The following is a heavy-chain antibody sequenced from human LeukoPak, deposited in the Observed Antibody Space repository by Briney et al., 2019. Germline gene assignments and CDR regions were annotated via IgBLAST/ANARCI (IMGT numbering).Heavy chain of an antibody. J-gene: IGHJ6*03. Sequence: GGSLRLSCAASGFTFSSYSMNWVRQAPGKGLEWVSYISSSSSNINYADSVKGRFTISRDNAKNSLYLQMNSLRAEDTAVYYCARDRVIAARDYYCYYMVVWGKGTTVTVSS. CDR3: ARDRVIAARDYYCYYMVV. D-gene: IGHD6-6*01. CDR1: GFTFSSYS. V-gene: IGHV3-48*04. CDR2: ISSSSSNI.